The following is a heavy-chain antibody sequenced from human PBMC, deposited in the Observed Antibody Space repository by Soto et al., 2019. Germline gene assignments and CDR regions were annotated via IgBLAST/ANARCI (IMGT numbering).Heavy chain of an antibody. J-gene: IGHJ4*02. D-gene: IGHD5-12*01. V-gene: IGHV4-61*01. Sequence: QVQLQESGPGLVKPSETLSLTCTVSGGSVSSGSYYWSWIRQPPGKGLEWIGYIYYSGSTNYNPSLKSRVTISVDTSKNQFSLKLSAVTAADTAVYYCARFVGFDKMATIPHFDYWGQGTLVTVSS. CDR3: ARFVGFDKMATIPHFDY. CDR1: GGSVSSGSYY. CDR2: IYYSGST.